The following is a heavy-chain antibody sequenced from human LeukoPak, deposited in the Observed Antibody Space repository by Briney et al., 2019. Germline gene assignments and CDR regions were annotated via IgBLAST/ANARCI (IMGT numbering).Heavy chain of an antibody. Sequence: ASVKVSSKASGYTFTGYYMHWVRQAPGQGLEWMGRINPNSGGTNYAQKFQGRVTMTRDTSISTAYMELSRLRSDDTAVYYCARDLRGYSYGYAYWGQGTLVTVSS. V-gene: IGHV1-2*06. D-gene: IGHD5-18*01. CDR2: INPNSGGT. CDR3: ARDLRGYSYGYAY. CDR1: GYTFTGYY. J-gene: IGHJ4*02.